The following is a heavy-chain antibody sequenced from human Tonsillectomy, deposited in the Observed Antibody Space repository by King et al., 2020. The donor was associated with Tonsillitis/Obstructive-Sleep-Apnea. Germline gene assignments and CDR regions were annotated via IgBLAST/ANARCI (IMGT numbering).Heavy chain of an antibody. V-gene: IGHV2-5*02. J-gene: IGHJ5*02. CDR3: AHMAGQGARGWFDP. CDR2: IYWDDDK. Sequence: TLKESGPTLVKPTQTLTLTCTFSGFSLSTSGVGVGWIRQPPGKALEWLALIYWDDDKRYSPSLKSRLTITKDTTKNQVVLTMTNMDPVDTATYYCAHMAGQGARGWFDPWGQGTLVTVSS. CDR1: GFSLSTSGVG. D-gene: IGHD1-26*01.